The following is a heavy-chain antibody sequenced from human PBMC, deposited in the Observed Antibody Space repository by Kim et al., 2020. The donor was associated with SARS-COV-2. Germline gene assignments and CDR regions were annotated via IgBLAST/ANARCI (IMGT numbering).Heavy chain of an antibody. D-gene: IGHD3-9*01. J-gene: IGHJ4*02. CDR2: ISYDGSNK. CDR1: GFTFSSYG. V-gene: IGHV3-30*03. Sequence: GGSLRLSCAASGFTFSSYGMHWVRQAPGKGLEWVAVISYDGSNKYYADSVKGRFTISRDNSKNTLYLQMNSLRAEDTAVYYCAGLRYFDWLLRDFDYWGQGTLVTFSS. CDR3: AGLRYFDWLLRDFDY.